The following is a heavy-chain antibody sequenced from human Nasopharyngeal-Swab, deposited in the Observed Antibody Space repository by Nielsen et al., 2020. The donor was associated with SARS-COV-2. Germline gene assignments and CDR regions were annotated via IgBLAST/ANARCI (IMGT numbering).Heavy chain of an antibody. Sequence: SLKISCAASGFTFDDYAMHWVRQAPGKGLEWVSGISWNSGSIGYADSVKGRFTISRDNAKNSLYLQMNSLRAEDTALYYCAKVQTLYSSGWYGVNYFDYWGQGTLVTVSS. CDR3: AKVQTLYSSGWYGVNYFDY. J-gene: IGHJ4*02. CDR1: GFTFDDYA. D-gene: IGHD6-19*01. CDR2: ISWNSGSI. V-gene: IGHV3-9*01.